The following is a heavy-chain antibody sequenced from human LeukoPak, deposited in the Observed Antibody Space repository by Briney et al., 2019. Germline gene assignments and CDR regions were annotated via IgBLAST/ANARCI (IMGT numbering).Heavy chain of an antibody. CDR1: GGSISSSSYY. CDR2: IYYSGST. Sequence: SKTLSLTGTGPGGSISSSSYYLGWIRHPPGKGLESIGSIYYSGSTYYNPSLKSRVTISVDTSKNQFSLKLSSVTAADTAVYYCARDGYNPIDYWGQGTLVTVSS. J-gene: IGHJ4*02. V-gene: IGHV4-39*07. D-gene: IGHD5-24*01. CDR3: ARDGYNPIDY.